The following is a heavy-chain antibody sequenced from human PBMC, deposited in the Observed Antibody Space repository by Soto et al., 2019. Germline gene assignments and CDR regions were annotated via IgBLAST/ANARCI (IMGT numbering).Heavy chain of an antibody. CDR3: AKRNWGGWYFDL. V-gene: IGHV3-23*01. J-gene: IGHJ2*01. CDR1: GFTFSSYA. Sequence: EVQLLESGGGLVQPGGSLRLSCAASGFTFSSYAMSWVRQAPGKGLEWVSVISGSGGSTYYADSVKGRFTISRDNSKNPLYLQSNSLRAEDTAVDYCAKRNWGGWYFDLWGRGTLVTVSS. CDR2: ISGSGGST. D-gene: IGHD7-27*01.